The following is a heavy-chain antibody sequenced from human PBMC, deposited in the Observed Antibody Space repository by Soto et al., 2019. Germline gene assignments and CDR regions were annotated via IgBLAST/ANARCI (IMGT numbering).Heavy chain of an antibody. CDR2: IKSKTDAGTT. CDR1: GFTFSNAW. CDR3: TTDPQKPLAAARQPRPKDDVVNV. D-gene: IGHD6-13*01. V-gene: IGHV3-15*01. J-gene: IGHJ6*01. Sequence: GGSLRLSCAASGFTFSNAWMSWVRQAPGKGLEWVGRIKSKTDAGTTDYAAPVKGRFTISRDDSKNTLYLQMNSLKTEDTAVYYCTTDPQKPLAAARQPRPKDDVVNVCGQGTTVTVSS.